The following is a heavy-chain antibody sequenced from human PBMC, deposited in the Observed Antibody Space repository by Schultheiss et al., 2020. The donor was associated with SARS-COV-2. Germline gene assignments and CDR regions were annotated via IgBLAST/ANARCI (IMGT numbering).Heavy chain of an antibody. CDR3: ARGSSWIAVAGPFDY. CDR2: ISYDGSHK. D-gene: IGHD6-19*01. J-gene: IGHJ4*02. Sequence: GESLKISCTASGFTFGDYAMSWVRQAPGKGLEWVAVISYDGSHKSHADSVKGRFTVSRDNSKNTLYLQMNSLRAEDTAVYYCARGSSWIAVAGPFDYWGQGTLVTVAS. CDR1: GFTFGDYA. V-gene: IGHV3-30*04.